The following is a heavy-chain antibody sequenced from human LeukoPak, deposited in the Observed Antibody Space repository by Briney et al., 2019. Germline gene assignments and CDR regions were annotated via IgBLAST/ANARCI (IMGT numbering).Heavy chain of an antibody. D-gene: IGHD2-15*01. CDR1: GGSINSYY. CDR3: ARTSLMVVAATQGPDAFDI. V-gene: IGHV4-39*01. CDR2: IYYSGTT. J-gene: IGHJ3*02. Sequence: SETLSLTCTVSGGSINSYYWGWIRQPPGKGLEWIGRIYYSGTTYSNPSLKGRVTISLDTSKNQFSLKLSSVIAADTAVYYCARTSLMVVAATQGPDAFDIWGQGTMVTVFS.